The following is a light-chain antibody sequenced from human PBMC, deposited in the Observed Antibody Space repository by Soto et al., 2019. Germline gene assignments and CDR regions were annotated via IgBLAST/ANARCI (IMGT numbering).Light chain of an antibody. CDR3: QHYGDSRA. Sequence: ENVLTQSPGTLSLSPGDTATLSCRASQSVRTSYLAWYQQKPGQAPRLLIYGASRRATGVPDRFRGSGSGTDFTLTISGVESGDVAVYYCQHYGDSRAFGQGTKVDIK. CDR1: QSVRTSY. CDR2: GAS. J-gene: IGKJ1*01. V-gene: IGKV3-20*01.